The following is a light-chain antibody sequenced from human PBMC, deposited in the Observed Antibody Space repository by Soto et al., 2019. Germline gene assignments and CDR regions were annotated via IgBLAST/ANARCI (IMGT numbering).Light chain of an antibody. Sequence: EIVLTQTPGTLSLSPGERATLSCRASQSVTSSHLACYQQKPGQAPSLLIYGASTRATGIPDRFSGSGSDTDFSLTIRRLDPEDFAMYYCLLYFSPDRYTFGPGTKVQIK. J-gene: IGKJ2*01. CDR2: GAS. V-gene: IGKV3-20*01. CDR3: LLYFSPDRYT. CDR1: QSVTSSH.